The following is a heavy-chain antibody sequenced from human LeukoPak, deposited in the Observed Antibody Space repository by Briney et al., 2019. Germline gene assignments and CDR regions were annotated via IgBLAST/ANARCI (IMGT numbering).Heavy chain of an antibody. CDR1: GFTFSSYG. J-gene: IGHJ5*02. Sequence: GGSLRLSCAASGFTFSSYGMHWVRQAPGKGLEWVAVIWYDGSNKYYADSVTGRFTISRDNSKNTLYLQMNSLRAEDTAVYYCAKDLSPYYDSSGPQSSWGQGTLVTVSS. CDR2: IWYDGSNK. V-gene: IGHV3-33*06. D-gene: IGHD3-22*01. CDR3: AKDLSPYYDSSGPQSS.